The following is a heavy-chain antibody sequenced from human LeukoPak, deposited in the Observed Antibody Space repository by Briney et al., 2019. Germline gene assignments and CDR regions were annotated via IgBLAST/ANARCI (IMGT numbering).Heavy chain of an antibody. CDR3: AHGLWHYDAFDV. CDR2: IKSKSDGGTT. V-gene: IGHV3-15*01. CDR1: GSTFTNAW. Sequence: VGSLRLSCAASGSTFTNAWMKWVRQAPGKGLGRVGRIKSKSDGGTTDYAAPVKGRFTISRDDPKITLYLQMNSLKTEDTAVYYCAHGLWHYDAFDVWGQGTMVTVSS. J-gene: IGHJ3*01. D-gene: IGHD3-10*01.